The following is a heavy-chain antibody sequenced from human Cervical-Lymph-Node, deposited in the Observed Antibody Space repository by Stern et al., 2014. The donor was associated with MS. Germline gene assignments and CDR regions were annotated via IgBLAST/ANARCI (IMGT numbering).Heavy chain of an antibody. CDR3: ARDDYGTYYGLDV. V-gene: IGHV1-18*01. D-gene: IGHD4/OR15-4a*01. J-gene: IGHJ6*02. CDR1: GYIFTTYG. Sequence: VQLVESGAEVKKPGASVKVSCTASGYIFTTYGMSWVRQAPRQGLEWMGWVSTNNGDTSFAKTLQGRVAMTTDTSTSTAYMELRNLRSDDTAVYYCARDDYGTYYGLDVWGLGTPVTVSS. CDR2: VSTNNGDT.